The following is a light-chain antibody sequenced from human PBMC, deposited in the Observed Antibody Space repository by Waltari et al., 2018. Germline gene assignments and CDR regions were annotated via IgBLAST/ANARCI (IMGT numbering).Light chain of an antibody. Sequence: VLTRSPATLSLSPGERATLSCRASHTVHNYLAWYQQKPGQPPRLLIYDASNRATGIPARFSGSGSETDFTLTISSLEPEDFAVYYCQQRNTWPLTFGGGTTVEI. CDR2: DAS. V-gene: IGKV3-11*01. CDR3: QQRNTWPLT. CDR1: HTVHNY. J-gene: IGKJ4*01.